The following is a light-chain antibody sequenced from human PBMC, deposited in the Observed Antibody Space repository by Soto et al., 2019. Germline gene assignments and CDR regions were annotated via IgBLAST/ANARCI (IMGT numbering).Light chain of an antibody. CDR2: WAS. J-gene: IGKJ1*01. Sequence: DIVMTQSPDSLAVSLGARATINCKTSQSVLYSSNNKNYLAWYQQKPGQPPKLLISWASTRQSGVPDRFSGSGSGTDFTLTISSLQAEDVAVYYCQQYLNTPWTFGQGTKVEIK. CDR3: QQYLNTPWT. V-gene: IGKV4-1*01. CDR1: QSVLYSSNNKNY.